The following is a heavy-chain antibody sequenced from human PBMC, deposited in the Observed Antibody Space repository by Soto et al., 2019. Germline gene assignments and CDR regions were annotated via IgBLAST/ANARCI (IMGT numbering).Heavy chain of an antibody. CDR2: ISAYNGNT. CDR3: AVDTYGSGSYYNRLPDY. D-gene: IGHD3-10*01. V-gene: IGHV1-18*01. Sequence: GASVKVSCKASGYTFTSYGISWVRQAPGQGLEWMGWISAYNGNTNYAQKLQGRVTMTTDTSTSTAYMELRSLRSDDTAVYYCAVDTYGSGSYYNRLPDYWGQGTLVTVSS. CDR1: GYTFTSYG. J-gene: IGHJ4*02.